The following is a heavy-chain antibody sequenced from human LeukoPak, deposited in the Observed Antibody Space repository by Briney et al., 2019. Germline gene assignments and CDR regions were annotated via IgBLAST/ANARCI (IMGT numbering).Heavy chain of an antibody. CDR2: IRHGGST. D-gene: IGHD3-22*01. V-gene: IGHV4-34*01. J-gene: IGHJ4*02. CDR3: ARGLSSGYYYYY. Sequence: PSETLSLTCAVFGETFNDQYWSWIRQPPGKALEWIGEIRHGGSTNYHPSFKSRLTTSVDTSRNQFSLHLRSVTAADTAVYYCARGLSSGYYYYYWGQGTLVTVSS. CDR1: GETFNDQY.